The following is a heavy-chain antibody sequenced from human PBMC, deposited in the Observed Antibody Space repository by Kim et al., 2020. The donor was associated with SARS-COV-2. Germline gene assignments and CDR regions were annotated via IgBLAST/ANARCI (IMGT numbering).Heavy chain of an antibody. J-gene: IGHJ4*02. Sequence: YAQKFQGRVTMTRDTSTSTVYMELSSLRSEDTAVYYCATAGGAVAPFDYWGQGTLVTVSS. D-gene: IGHD6-19*01. CDR3: ATAGGAVAPFDY. V-gene: IGHV1-46*01.